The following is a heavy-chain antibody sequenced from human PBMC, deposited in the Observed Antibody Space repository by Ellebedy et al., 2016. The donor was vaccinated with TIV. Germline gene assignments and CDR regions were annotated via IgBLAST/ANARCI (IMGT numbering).Heavy chain of an antibody. D-gene: IGHD3-10*01. CDR3: AREGRPRYGSGSSQLDY. CDR1: GYTFTGYY. CDR2: IIPIFGTA. J-gene: IGHJ4*02. Sequence: ASVKVSCKASGYTFTGYYMRWVRQAPGQGLEWMGGIIPIFGTANYAQKFQGRVTITADESTSTAYMELSSLRSEDTAVYYCAREGRPRYGSGSSQLDYWGQGTLVTVSS. V-gene: IGHV1-69*13.